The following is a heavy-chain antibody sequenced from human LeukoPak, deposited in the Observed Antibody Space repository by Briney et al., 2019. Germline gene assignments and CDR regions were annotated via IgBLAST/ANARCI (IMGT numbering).Heavy chain of an antibody. CDR1: GGSISSSSYY. CDR3: ARHESSGGYPITYYDFWSGANWFDP. CDR2: IYYSGST. D-gene: IGHD3-3*01. J-gene: IGHJ5*02. V-gene: IGHV4-39*01. Sequence: SETLSLTCTVSGGSISSSSYYWGWIRQPPGKGLEWIGSIYYSGSTYYNPSLKSRVTISVDTSKNQFSLKLSSVTAADTAVYYCARHESSGGYPITYYDFWSGANWFDPWGQGTLVTVSS.